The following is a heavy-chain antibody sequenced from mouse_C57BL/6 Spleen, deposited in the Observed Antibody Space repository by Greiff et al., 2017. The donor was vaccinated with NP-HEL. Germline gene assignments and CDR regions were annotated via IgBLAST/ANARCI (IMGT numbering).Heavy chain of an antibody. V-gene: IGHV1-74*01. D-gene: IGHD2-4*01. CDR1: GYTFTSYW. CDR3: ATVYDYDWFAY. CDR2: IHPSDSDT. J-gene: IGHJ3*01. Sequence: VQLQQPGAELVKPGASVKLSCKASGYTFTSYWMHWVKQRPGQGLEWIGRIHPSDSDTNYNQKFKGKATLTVDKSSSTAYMQLSSLTSEDSSVYYCATVYDYDWFAYWGQGTLVTVSA.